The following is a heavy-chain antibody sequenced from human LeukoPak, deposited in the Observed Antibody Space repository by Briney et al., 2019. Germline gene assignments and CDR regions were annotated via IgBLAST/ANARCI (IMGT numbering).Heavy chain of an antibody. D-gene: IGHD5-24*01. CDR3: ARDRGTRRWLQSFDY. J-gene: IGHJ4*02. CDR1: GFTFSSYS. Sequence: SGGSLRLSCAASGFTFSSYSMNWVRQAPGKGLEWVSSISSSSSYIYYADSVKGRFTISRDNSKNTLYLQMNSLRAEDTAVYYCARDRGTRRWLQSFDYWGQGTLVIVSS. CDR2: ISSSSSYI. V-gene: IGHV3-21*01.